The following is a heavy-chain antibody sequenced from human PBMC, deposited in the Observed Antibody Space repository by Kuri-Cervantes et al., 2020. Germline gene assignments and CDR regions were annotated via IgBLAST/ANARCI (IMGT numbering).Heavy chain of an antibody. Sequence: GESLKISCAASGFTFSSYGMHWVRQAPGKGLEWVAVIWYDGSNKYYADSVKGRFTISRDNSKNTLYLQMNSLRAEDTAVYYCARDLGYCSGGSCYSESNGMDVWGQGTTVTVSS. CDR2: IWYDGSNK. CDR3: ARDLGYCSGGSCYSESNGMDV. J-gene: IGHJ6*02. D-gene: IGHD2-15*01. CDR1: GFTFSSYG. V-gene: IGHV3-33*01.